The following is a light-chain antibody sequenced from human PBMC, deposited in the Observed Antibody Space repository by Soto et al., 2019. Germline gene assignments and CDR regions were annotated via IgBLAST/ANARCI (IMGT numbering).Light chain of an antibody. J-gene: IGKJ2*01. Sequence: DIVMTQFPDSLAVSLGERATINCKSSQSFLTSSNNKNYLAWYQQKPGQPPKLLIYWASTRESGVPDRFSGSGSGTDFTLTISGLQAEDVAVYYCHQYYTTPHTFGQGTKLEIK. CDR1: QSFLTSSNNKNY. V-gene: IGKV4-1*01. CDR2: WAS. CDR3: HQYYTTPHT.